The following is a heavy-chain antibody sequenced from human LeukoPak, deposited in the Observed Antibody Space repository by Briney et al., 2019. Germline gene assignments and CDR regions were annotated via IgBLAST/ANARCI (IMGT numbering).Heavy chain of an antibody. Sequence: GASVKVSCKASGYTFSSYSINWVRQAPGQGLEWMGWINSNTGNPTYAQDFTGRFVFSLDTSVSTAYLQISDLEPEDTALYFCAREYTYGPLDYFDYWGQGTLVTVSS. D-gene: IGHD5-18*01. CDR2: INSNTGNP. CDR3: AREYTYGPLDYFDY. V-gene: IGHV7-4-1*02. J-gene: IGHJ4*02. CDR1: GYTFSSYS.